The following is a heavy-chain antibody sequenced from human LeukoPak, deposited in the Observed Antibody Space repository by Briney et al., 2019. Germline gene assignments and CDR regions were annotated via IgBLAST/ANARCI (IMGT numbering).Heavy chain of an antibody. D-gene: IGHD3-22*01. Sequence: GASLRLSCAASGFTFSSYEMNWVRQAPGKGLEWVSYISSSGSTIYYADSVKGRFTISRDNAKNSLYLQMNSLRAEDTAVYYCARSEHYYDSSGLTYYFDYWGQGALVTVSS. CDR1: GFTFSSYE. CDR3: ARSEHYYDSSGLTYYFDY. J-gene: IGHJ4*02. V-gene: IGHV3-48*03. CDR2: ISSSGSTI.